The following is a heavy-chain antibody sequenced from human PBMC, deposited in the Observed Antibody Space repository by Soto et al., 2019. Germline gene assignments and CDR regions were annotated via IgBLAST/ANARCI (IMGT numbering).Heavy chain of an antibody. CDR3: ARDPYYYDSSGAVVGGFDP. Sequence: ASVKVSCQASGYTFTGYYMHWVRPAPGQGLEWMGWINPNSGGTNYAQKFQGRVTMTRDTSISTAYMELSRLRSDDTAVYYCARDPYYYDSSGAVVGGFDPWGQGTLVTVSS. CDR2: INPNSGGT. D-gene: IGHD3-22*01. J-gene: IGHJ5*02. CDR1: GYTFTGYY. V-gene: IGHV1-2*02.